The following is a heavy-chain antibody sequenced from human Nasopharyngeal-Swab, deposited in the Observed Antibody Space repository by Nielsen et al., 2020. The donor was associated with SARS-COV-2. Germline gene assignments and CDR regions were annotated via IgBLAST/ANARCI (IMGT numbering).Heavy chain of an antibody. CDR1: GSTFSSYA. V-gene: IGHV3-23*03. CDR3: AKVRSWRLDAFDF. J-gene: IGHJ4*02. CDR2: IHTDLNNT. D-gene: IGHD6-13*01. Sequence: GESLKISCAASGSTFSSYAMSWVRQAPGKGLEWVSVIHTDLNNTYYVDSVKGRFTISRDNSKKTLFLQMNSLRVEDTAVYYCAKVRSWRLDAFDFWGQGTLVTVSS.